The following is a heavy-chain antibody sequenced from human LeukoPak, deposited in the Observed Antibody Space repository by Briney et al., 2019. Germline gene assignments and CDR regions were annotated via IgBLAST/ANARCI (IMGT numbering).Heavy chain of an antibody. D-gene: IGHD4-17*01. CDR1: GYTFTSYA. CDR3: ARARWTSTVTTYYLDY. V-gene: IGHV1-3*01. CDR2: INAGNGNT. J-gene: IGHJ4*02. Sequence: GASVKVSCKASGYTFTSYAIHWVRQAPGQRLEGMGWINAGNGNTKYSQNFQGRVTITRDTSASTAYMELSSLRSEDTAVYYCARARWTSTVTTYYLDYWGQGTLVTVSS.